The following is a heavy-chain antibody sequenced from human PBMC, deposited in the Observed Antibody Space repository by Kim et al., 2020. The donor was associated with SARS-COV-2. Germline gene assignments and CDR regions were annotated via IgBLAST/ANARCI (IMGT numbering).Heavy chain of an antibody. CDR1: GFTFSGDS. J-gene: IGHJ4*02. D-gene: IGHD5-12*01. V-gene: IGHV3-48*02. CDR2: ISSRSDTI. Sequence: GGSLRLSCAASGFTFSGDSMIWVRQAPGKGLEWISYISSRSDTIYYADSVKGRFTISRDNARNSLFLQMNSLRDEDTAVYYCARYGGYDDYFDYWGQGSLVTVSS. CDR3: ARYGGYDDYFDY.